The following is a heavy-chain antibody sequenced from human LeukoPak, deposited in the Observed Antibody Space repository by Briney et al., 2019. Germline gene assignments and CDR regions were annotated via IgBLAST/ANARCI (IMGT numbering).Heavy chain of an antibody. J-gene: IGHJ4*02. V-gene: IGHV4-34*01. CDR2: INHSGST. Sequence: SETLSLTCAVYGGSFSGYYWSWIRQPPGKGLEWIGEINHSGSTNYNPSLKSRVTISVDTSKSQFSLKLSSVTAADTAVYYCARGRTRRDGYNPRPYGYWGQGTLVTVSS. CDR1: GGSFSGYY. D-gene: IGHD5-24*01. CDR3: ARGRTRRDGYNPRPYGY.